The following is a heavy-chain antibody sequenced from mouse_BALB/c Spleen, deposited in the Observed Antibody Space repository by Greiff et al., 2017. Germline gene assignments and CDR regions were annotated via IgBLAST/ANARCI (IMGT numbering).Heavy chain of an antibody. V-gene: IGHV3-2*02. J-gene: IGHJ3*01. Sequence: EVQLQQSGPGLVKPSQSLSLTCTVTGYSITSDYAWNWIRQFPGNKLEWMGYISYSGSTSYNPSLKSRISITRDTSKNQFFLQLNSVTTEDTATYYCARGGIYYGYDGGFAYWGQGTLVTVSA. CDR3: ARGGIYYGYDGGFAY. CDR1: GYSITSDYA. CDR2: ISYSGST. D-gene: IGHD2-2*01.